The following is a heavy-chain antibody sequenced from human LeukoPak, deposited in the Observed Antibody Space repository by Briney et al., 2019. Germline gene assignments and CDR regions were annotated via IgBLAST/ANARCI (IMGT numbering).Heavy chain of an antibody. CDR1: GFTFNSYA. D-gene: IGHD3-10*01. CDR3: AKAFGSGNYHRSYYFDY. V-gene: IGHV3-30*18. Sequence: PGGSLRLSCAASGFTFNSYAMHWVRQAPGKGLEWVAVISFDGRNKYYADSVKGRFTISRDNSKNTLYLQMNSLRAEDTAVYYCAKAFGSGNYHRSYYFDYWGQGTLVTVSA. J-gene: IGHJ4*02. CDR2: ISFDGRNK.